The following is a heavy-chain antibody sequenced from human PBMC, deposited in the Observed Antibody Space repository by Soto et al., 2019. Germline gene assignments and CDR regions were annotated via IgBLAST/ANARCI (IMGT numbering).Heavy chain of an antibody. CDR3: ARVRAVAGYSYSGRDV. D-gene: IGHD6-19*01. CDR1: GYTFTGYY. J-gene: IGHJ6*02. V-gene: IGHV1-2*04. CDR2: INPNSGGT. Sequence: ASVKVSCKASGYTFTGYYMHWVRQAPGQGLEWMGWINPNSGGTNYAQKFQGWVTMTRDTSISTAYMELSRLRSDDTAEYYCARVRAVAGYSYSGRDVWGQGTTVTVS.